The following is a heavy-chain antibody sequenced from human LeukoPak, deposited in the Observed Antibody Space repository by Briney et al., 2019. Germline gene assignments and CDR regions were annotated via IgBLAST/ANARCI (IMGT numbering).Heavy chain of an antibody. CDR1: GGTFSSYA. J-gene: IGHJ4*02. Sequence: GPTVNLSCKASGGTFSSYAISWVRQAPGQGLEWMGGIIPIFGTANYAQKFQGRVTITADESTCTAYMELSSLRSEDTAVYYCARAPAYGSGSYYNPYYFDYWGQGTLGTVSS. CDR2: IIPIFGTA. CDR3: ARAPAYGSGSYYNPYYFDY. D-gene: IGHD3-10*01. V-gene: IGHV1-69*13.